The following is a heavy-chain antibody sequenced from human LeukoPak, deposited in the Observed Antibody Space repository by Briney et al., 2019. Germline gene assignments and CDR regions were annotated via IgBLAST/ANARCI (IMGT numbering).Heavy chain of an antibody. D-gene: IGHD3-10*01. Sequence: GGSLRLSCAASGFTFSIYAMSWVRQAPGKGLEWVSAISGSGGSTYYADSVKGRFTISRDNSKNTLYLQMNSLRAEDTAVYYCARDGTGSSFYDYWGQGTLVTVSS. CDR2: ISGSGGST. CDR3: ARDGTGSSFYDY. V-gene: IGHV3-23*01. CDR1: GFTFSIYA. J-gene: IGHJ4*02.